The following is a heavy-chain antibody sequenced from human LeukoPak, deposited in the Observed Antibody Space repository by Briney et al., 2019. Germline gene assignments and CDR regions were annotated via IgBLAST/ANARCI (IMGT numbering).Heavy chain of an antibody. V-gene: IGHV3-21*01. J-gene: IGHJ4*02. CDR3: ARDYCSSTSCLFDY. CDR1: GFTFRRYD. CDR2: ISSSMISI. D-gene: IGHD2-2*01. Sequence: PGGSLRLSCASSGFTFRRYDMNWVRQAPGKGLEWVSFISSSMISIHYADSVQGRFTISRDNSKNTLYLQMNSLRAEDTAVYYCARDYCSSTSCLFDYWGQGTLVTVSS.